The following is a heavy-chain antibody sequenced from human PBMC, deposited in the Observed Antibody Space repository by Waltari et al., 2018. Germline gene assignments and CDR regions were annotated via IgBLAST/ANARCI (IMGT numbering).Heavy chain of an antibody. CDR3: ARAPSSSWHNFDY. CDR2: ISYDGSQK. J-gene: IGHJ4*02. Sequence: QVQLVESGGGVVQPGRSLRLSCAASGFPFSTYTLHWVRQAPGKGPEWVTVISYDGSQKYYADSVKGRFTISRDNSKNTLYLQMNSLTAEDTAVYYCARAPSSSWHNFDYWGQGTLVTVPS. V-gene: IGHV3-30-3*01. D-gene: IGHD6-13*01. CDR1: GFPFSTYT.